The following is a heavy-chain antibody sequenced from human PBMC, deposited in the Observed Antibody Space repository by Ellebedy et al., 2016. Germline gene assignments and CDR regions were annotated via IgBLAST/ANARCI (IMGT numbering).Heavy chain of an antibody. CDR1: GGSISSGGYY. D-gene: IGHD6-13*01. Sequence: SETLSLXCTVSGGSISSGGYYWSWIRQHPGKGLEWIGYIYYSGSTNYNPPLKSRVTISVDTSKNQFSLKLSSVTAADTAVYYCARARVKKETVGIAAAVSDQADYWGQGTLVTVSS. CDR3: ARARVKKETVGIAAAVSDQADY. V-gene: IGHV4-61*08. J-gene: IGHJ4*02. CDR2: IYYSGST.